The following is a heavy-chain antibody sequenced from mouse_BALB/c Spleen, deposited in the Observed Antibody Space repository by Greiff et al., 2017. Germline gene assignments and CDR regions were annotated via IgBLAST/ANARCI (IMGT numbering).Heavy chain of an antibody. CDR3: AKNRGVRQGYYAMDY. J-gene: IGHJ4*01. V-gene: IGHV2-5-1*01. D-gene: IGHD2-14*01. CDR2: IWRGGST. Sequence: VQLQQSGPSLVQPSQSLSITCTVSGFSLTSYGVHWVRQSPGKGLEWLGVIWRGGSTDYNAAFMSRLSITKDNSKSQVFFKMNSLQADDTAIYYCAKNRGVRQGYYAMDYWGQGTSVTVSS. CDR1: GFSLTSYG.